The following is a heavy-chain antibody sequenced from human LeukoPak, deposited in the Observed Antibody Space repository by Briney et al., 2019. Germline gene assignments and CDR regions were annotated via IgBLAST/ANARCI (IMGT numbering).Heavy chain of an antibody. V-gene: IGHV1-69*04. Sequence: SVKVSCKASGGTFSSYAISWVRQAPGQGLEWMGRIIPILGIANYAQKFQGRVTITADKSTSTAYMELSSLRSEDTAVYYCARDRTSLLTNSDIPTRRMDVWGQGTTVTVSS. CDR3: ARDRTSLLTNSDIPTRRMDV. CDR1: GGTFSSYA. J-gene: IGHJ6*02. CDR2: IIPILGIA. D-gene: IGHD3-9*01.